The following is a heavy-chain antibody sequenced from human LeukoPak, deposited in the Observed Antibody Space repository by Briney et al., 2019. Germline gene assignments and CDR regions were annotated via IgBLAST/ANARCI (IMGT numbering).Heavy chain of an antibody. CDR3: AKVFCGGDCHVDF. V-gene: IGHV3-11*01. Sequence: GGSLRLSCAASGFTFSDYYMSWVRQAPGKGLEWVSYISSSRSTIYYADSVKGRFTISRDNAKNSLYLQMNSLRAEDTAVYYCAKVFCGGDCHVDFWGRGTLVTVSS. D-gene: IGHD2-21*02. J-gene: IGHJ4*02. CDR1: GFTFSDYY. CDR2: ISSSRSTI.